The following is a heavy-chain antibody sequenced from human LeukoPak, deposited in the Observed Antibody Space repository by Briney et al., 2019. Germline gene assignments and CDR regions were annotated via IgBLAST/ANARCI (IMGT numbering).Heavy chain of an antibody. CDR1: GGSIRDYY. CDR2: IYYSGST. V-gene: IGHV4-59*01. Sequence: PSETLSLTCTVSGGSIRDYYWSWIRQPPGKGLEWIGYIYYSGSTNYNPSLKSRVTISVDTSKNQFSLKLSSVTAADTAVYYCARLKQGDWFDPWGQGTLVTVSS. D-gene: IGHD1/OR15-1a*01. CDR3: ARLKQGDWFDP. J-gene: IGHJ5*02.